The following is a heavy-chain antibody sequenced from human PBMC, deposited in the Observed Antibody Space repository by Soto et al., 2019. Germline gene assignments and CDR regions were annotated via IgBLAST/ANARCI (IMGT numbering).Heavy chain of an antibody. CDR2: IIPIFGTA. V-gene: IGHV1-69*13. CDR3: ARETGFNYYYYYGMDV. Sequence: GASVKVSCKASGYTFTSYAMHWVRQAPGQGLEWMGGIIPIFGTANYAQKFQGRVTITADESTSTAYMELSSLRSEDTAVYYCARETGFNYYYYYGMDVWGQGTTVTVS. J-gene: IGHJ6*02. D-gene: IGHD3-9*01. CDR1: GYTFTSYA.